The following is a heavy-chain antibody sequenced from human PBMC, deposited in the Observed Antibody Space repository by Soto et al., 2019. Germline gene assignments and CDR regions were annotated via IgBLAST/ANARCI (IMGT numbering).Heavy chain of an antibody. J-gene: IGHJ4*02. CDR3: TRAAWFPYLSFY. Sequence: GGSLRLSCAAFGFTFSRFELHWVRQAPGKGLEWISYISSSGSTAYYASSVEGRFTISRDNANNSVYLQMDSLRAEDTALYYCTRAAWFPYLSFYWGQGALVTVSS. CDR2: ISSSGSTA. D-gene: IGHD3-10*01. V-gene: IGHV3-48*03. CDR1: GFTFSRFE.